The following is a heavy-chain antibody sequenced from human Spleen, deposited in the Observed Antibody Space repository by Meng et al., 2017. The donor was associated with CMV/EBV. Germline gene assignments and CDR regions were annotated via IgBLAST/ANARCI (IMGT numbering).Heavy chain of an antibody. V-gene: IGHV3-23*01. CDR2: ISGTSGST. Sequence: GFTFRNYAMSWVRQAPGKGLEWVSAISGTSGSTYYADSVKGRFTISRDNSKNTLYLQMNSLRAEDTAIFYCAQDFERELLLFGEFQFWGQGTLVTVSS. J-gene: IGHJ4*02. D-gene: IGHD3-10*01. CDR1: GFTFRNYA. CDR3: AQDFERELLLFGEFQF.